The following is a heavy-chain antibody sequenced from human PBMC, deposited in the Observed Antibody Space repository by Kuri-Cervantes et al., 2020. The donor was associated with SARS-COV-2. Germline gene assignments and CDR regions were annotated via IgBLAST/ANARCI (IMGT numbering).Heavy chain of an antibody. D-gene: IGHD3-3*01. CDR2: VSYDGSYK. V-gene: IGHV3-30*18. Sequence: GGSLRLSCAASGFTFSNYGMHCVRQAPGKGLEWVALVSYDGSYKYYAGSVRGRFTISRDNSNKTVCLQMNSLRTEDTAVYYCAKSRSEGGGFFDYGVDVWGQGTTVTDSS. CDR3: AKSRSEGGGFFDYGVDV. J-gene: IGHJ6*02. CDR1: GFTFSNYG.